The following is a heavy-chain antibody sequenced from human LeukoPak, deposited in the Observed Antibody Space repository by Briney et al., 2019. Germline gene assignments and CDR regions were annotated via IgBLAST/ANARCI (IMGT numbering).Heavy chain of an antibody. J-gene: IGHJ4*02. Sequence: GSLRLSCAASGFTFSSYAGSWVRQAPGNGLEWVSTISSRGSTDYADSVKGRFTISRDYSRNTLYLQMNSLRAEDTAVYYCAKRGNSSSRSYDAYWGQGTLVTVSS. CDR1: GFTFSSYA. D-gene: IGHD2-2*01. V-gene: IGHV3-23*01. CDR2: ISSRGST. CDR3: AKRGNSSSRSYDAY.